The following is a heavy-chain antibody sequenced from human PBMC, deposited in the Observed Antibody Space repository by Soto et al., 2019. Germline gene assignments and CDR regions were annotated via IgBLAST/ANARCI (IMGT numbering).Heavy chain of an antibody. Sequence: PSETLSLTCAVYGGSFSGYYWSWIRQPPGKGLEWIGEINHSGSTNYNPSLKSRVTISVDTSKNQFSLKLSSVTAADTAVYYCASVGVTMVRGVIHHNWFDSRGQGTPVTVSS. CDR2: INHSGST. CDR3: ASVGVTMVRGVIHHNWFDS. CDR1: GGSFSGYY. J-gene: IGHJ5*01. V-gene: IGHV4-34*01. D-gene: IGHD3-10*01.